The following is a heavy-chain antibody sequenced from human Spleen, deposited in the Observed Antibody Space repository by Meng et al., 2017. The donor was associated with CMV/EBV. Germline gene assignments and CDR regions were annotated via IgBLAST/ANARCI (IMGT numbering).Heavy chain of an antibody. J-gene: IGHJ4*02. V-gene: IGHV4-61*08. CDR2: VYHSGST. CDR1: RGSINSRDYY. Sequence: SETLSLTCTVSRGSINSRDYYWNWIRQPPGKGLEWIGYVYHSGSTDYNPSLKSRVSISVDTSKKWFSLKLTSVTAADTAVYYCARLRFGEFYGFEYWGQGTLVTVSS. D-gene: IGHD3-10*01. CDR3: ARLRFGEFYGFEY.